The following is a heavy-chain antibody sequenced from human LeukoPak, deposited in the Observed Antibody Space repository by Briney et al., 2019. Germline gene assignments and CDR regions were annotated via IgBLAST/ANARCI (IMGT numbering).Heavy chain of an antibody. CDR1: GFTFSSYG. V-gene: IGHV3-30*02. Sequence: GGSLRLSCAASGFTFSSYGMHWVSQAPGKGLEWVAFIRYDGGNKYYADSVKGRFTISRDNSKNTLYLQMNSLRAEDTAVYYCAREIEYSSSWYYFDYWGQGTLVTVSS. CDR3: AREIEYSSSWYYFDY. D-gene: IGHD6-13*01. CDR2: IRYDGGNK. J-gene: IGHJ4*02.